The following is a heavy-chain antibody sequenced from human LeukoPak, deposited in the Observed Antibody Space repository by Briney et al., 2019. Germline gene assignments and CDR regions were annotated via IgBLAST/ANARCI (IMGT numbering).Heavy chain of an antibody. D-gene: IGHD5-12*01. CDR2: IYPGDSDT. J-gene: IGHJ4*02. CDR1: GYTFSTNW. CDR3: ARQGDSAYDYFDF. V-gene: IGHV5-51*01. Sequence: GESLKISCKGSGYTFSTNWIGWVRQMPGKGLEWMGIIYPGDSDTKYSPSFQGHVTISVDKSINTAYLQWSSLKASDTAMYYCARQGDSAYDYFDFWGQGTLVTVSS.